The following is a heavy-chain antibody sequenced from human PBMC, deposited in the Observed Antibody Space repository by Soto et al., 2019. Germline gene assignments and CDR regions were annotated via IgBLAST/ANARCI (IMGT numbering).Heavy chain of an antibody. CDR1: GSTFTSYD. Sequence: QVQLVQSGAEVKKPGASVKVSCKASGSTFTSYDINWVRQATGQGLEWMGWMNPNSGNTGYAQKFQGRVTMTRNTAISTAYMELSSLRSEDTAVYYCARWPDGYYYYGMDVWGQWTTVTVSS. CDR3: ARWPDGYYYYGMDV. J-gene: IGHJ6*02. CDR2: MNPNSGNT. V-gene: IGHV1-8*01.